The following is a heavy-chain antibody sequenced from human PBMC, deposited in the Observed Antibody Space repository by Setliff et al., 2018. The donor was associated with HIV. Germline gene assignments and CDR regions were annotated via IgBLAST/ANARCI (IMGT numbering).Heavy chain of an antibody. CDR2: ISGSGSTI. D-gene: IGHD3-3*01. J-gene: IGHJ6*02. CDR3: ARVFLEWLLYRPDYVMDV. Sequence: GESLKISCVASGLPFYNYWMTWLRRAPGKGLEWVSYISGSGSTIYYADSVKGRFTISRDNAKNSLYLQMNSLRAEDTAVYYCARVFLEWLLYRPDYVMDVWGQGTTVTVSS. V-gene: IGHV3-48*03. CDR1: GLPFYNYW.